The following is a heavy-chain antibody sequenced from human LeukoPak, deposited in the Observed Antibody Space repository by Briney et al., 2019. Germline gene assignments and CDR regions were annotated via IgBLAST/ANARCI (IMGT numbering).Heavy chain of an antibody. V-gene: IGHV3-30*18. Sequence: GGSLRLSCAASGFTFDDYAMHWVRQAPGKGLEWVAVISYDGSNKYYADSVKGRFTISRDNSKNTLYLQMNSLRAEDTAVYYCAKANEAYCGGDCAFDYWGQGTLVTVSS. CDR1: GFTFDDYA. J-gene: IGHJ4*02. D-gene: IGHD2-21*02. CDR2: ISYDGSNK. CDR3: AKANEAYCGGDCAFDY.